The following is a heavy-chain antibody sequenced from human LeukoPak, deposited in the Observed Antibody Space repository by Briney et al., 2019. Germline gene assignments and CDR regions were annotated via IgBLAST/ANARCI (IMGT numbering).Heavy chain of an antibody. CDR1: GDSVSSNSVT. CDR2: AYYRSKRYN. J-gene: IGHJ6*02. D-gene: IGHD6-19*01. V-gene: IGHV6-1*01. CDR3: ARGGSSGPSYYYYGMDV. Sequence: SQTLSLTCAISGDSVSSNSVTWNWIRQSPSRGLEWLGRAYYRSKRYNDYAVSVKSRININPDTSKNQFSLQLNSVTPEDTAVYYCARGGSSGPSYYYYGMDVWGQGTTVTVSS.